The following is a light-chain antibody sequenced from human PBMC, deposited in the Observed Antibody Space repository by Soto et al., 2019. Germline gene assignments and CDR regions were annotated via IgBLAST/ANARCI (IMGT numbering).Light chain of an antibody. CDR3: QQYDSYPLT. V-gene: IGKV1-9*01. Sequence: DIQLTQSPSFLSASVGDRVTITCRASQGISSYLAWYQQKPGKAPKLLIYAASTLQSGVPSRFSGSGSGTEFTLTISSLQPEDCATYYCQQYDSYPLTFGGGTKVDI. J-gene: IGKJ4*01. CDR2: AAS. CDR1: QGISSY.